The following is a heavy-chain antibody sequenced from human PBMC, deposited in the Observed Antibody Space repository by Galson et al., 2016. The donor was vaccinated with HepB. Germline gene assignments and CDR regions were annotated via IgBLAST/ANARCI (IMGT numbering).Heavy chain of an antibody. J-gene: IGHJ3*02. D-gene: IGHD3-9*01. V-gene: IGHV1-69*02. CDR2: IIPVLEIT. CDR1: GGIFNDSI. CDR3: AKTHHHDLTGHATIGAFDI. Sequence: SVKVSCKASGGIFNDSIINWVRQAPGQGLEWMGRIIPVLEITNFAQKFQGRVTITADKSTSTAYMELSSLRSEDTAVYFCAKTHHHDLTGHATIGAFDIWGRGTMVTVSS.